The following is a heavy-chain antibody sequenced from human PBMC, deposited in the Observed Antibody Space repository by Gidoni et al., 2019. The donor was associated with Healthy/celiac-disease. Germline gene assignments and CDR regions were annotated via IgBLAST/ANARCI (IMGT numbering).Heavy chain of an antibody. Sequence: EVQLLESGGDLVQPGGSLRLSCAVSGLTSSDYALSWVRQAPGRGLEWVSSIIGSSGTYYADSVKGRFTISRDNSRKTLFLQMTNLRVDDTAVYYCAGKGLYGSPFDPWGQGTLVSVSS. D-gene: IGHD2-8*02. CDR1: GLTSSDYA. J-gene: IGHJ5*02. CDR2: IIGSSGT. V-gene: IGHV3-23*01. CDR3: AGKGLYGSPFDP.